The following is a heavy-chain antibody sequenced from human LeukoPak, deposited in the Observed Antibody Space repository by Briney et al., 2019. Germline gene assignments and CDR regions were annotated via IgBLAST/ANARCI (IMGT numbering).Heavy chain of an antibody. D-gene: IGHD2-15*01. CDR3: AKDGGTGGSNDAFDI. CDR2: IWYDGSNK. V-gene: IGHV3-33*06. CDR1: GLIFSSYG. J-gene: IGHJ3*02. Sequence: GRSLRLSCAASGLIFSSYGMHWVRQAPGKGLEWVAVIWYDGSNKYYADSVKGRFTISRDNSKNTLYLQMNSLRAEDTAVYYCAKDGGTGGSNDAFDIWGQETMVTVSS.